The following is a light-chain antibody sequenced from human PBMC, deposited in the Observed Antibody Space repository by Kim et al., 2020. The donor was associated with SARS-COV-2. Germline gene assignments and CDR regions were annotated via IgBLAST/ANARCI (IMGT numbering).Light chain of an antibody. CDR2: GAS. Sequence: EIVLTQSPGTLSLSPGERATLSCRASQSVSSRYLAWFQQKPGQAPRLLIYGASNRATGISDRFSGSGSGTDFTLTISRLEPEDFALYYCQQYGGSPPLTFGGGTKVEI. V-gene: IGKV3-20*01. CDR1: QSVSSRY. J-gene: IGKJ4*01. CDR3: QQYGGSPPLT.